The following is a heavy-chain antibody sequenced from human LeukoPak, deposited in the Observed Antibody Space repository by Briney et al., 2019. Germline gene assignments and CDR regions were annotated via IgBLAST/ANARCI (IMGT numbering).Heavy chain of an antibody. J-gene: IGHJ4*02. Sequence: GGSLRLSCAASGFTFSNYAMSWVRQAPGKGLEWISAVGGSGDRTYYAGSVKGRFTISRDNSKNIVYLRMNSLRAEDTAVYFCAKGGKWDVTPFDYWGQGTLVTVSS. CDR3: AKGGKWDVTPFDY. CDR1: GFTFSNYA. V-gene: IGHV3-23*01. D-gene: IGHD1-26*01. CDR2: VGGSGDRT.